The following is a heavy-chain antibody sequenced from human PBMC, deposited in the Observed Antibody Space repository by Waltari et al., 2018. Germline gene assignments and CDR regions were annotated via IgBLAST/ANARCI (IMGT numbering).Heavy chain of an antibody. CDR3: ARGGSSSWYVGPYYFDY. J-gene: IGHJ4*02. CDR2: MNQSGRT. V-gene: IGHV4-34*01. CDR1: GGSLSGYY. D-gene: IGHD6-13*01. Sequence: QVQLPQWGAGLLKPSETLSLTCAVYGGSLSGYYWSWIRQPPGKGRAWMGEMNQSGRTKYDPAPKSGVTRSVDTAKNQFSLKRSSVTAAATAVYYCARGGSSSWYVGPYYFDYWGQGTLVTVSS.